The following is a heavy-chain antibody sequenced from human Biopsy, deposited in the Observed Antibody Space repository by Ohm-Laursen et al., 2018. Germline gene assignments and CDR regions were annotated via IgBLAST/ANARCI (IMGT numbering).Heavy chain of an antibody. D-gene: IGHD3/OR15-3a*01. CDR1: GGSITADF. Sequence: SDTLSLTCIVSGGSITADFWTWIRQTPGERLEWIGYRFHSGSPMYNPSLKSRVTISVDTSKSQFSLTLTSVTAADTAVYYCARLNRRGNIIFFDYWGRGTLVTVSS. CDR2: RFHSGSP. CDR3: ARLNRRGNIIFFDY. J-gene: IGHJ4*02. V-gene: IGHV4-59*08.